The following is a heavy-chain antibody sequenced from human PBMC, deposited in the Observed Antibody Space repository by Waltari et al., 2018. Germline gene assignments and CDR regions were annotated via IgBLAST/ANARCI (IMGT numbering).Heavy chain of an antibody. J-gene: IGHJ3*02. CDR1: GYTFTSYD. CDR2: MNPNSGNT. V-gene: IGHV1-8*03. CDR3: ARGATYYDFWSGYYSLDAFDI. Sequence: QVQLVQSGAEVKKPGASVKVSCKASGYTFTSYDINWVRQATGQGLEWMGWMNPNSGNTGYAQKVQGRVTITRNTSISTAYMELSSLRSEDTAVYYCARGATYYDFWSGYYSLDAFDIWGQGTMVTVSS. D-gene: IGHD3-3*01.